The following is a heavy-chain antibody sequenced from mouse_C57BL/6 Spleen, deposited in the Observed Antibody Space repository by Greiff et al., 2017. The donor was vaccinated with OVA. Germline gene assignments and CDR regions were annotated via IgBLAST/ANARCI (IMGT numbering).Heavy chain of an antibody. J-gene: IGHJ2*01. CDR2: IYPGDGDT. V-gene: IGHV1-82*01. D-gene: IGHD4-1*02. Sequence: VKLMESGPELVKPGASVKISCKASGYAFSSSWMNWVKQRPGKGLEWIGRIYPGDGDTNYNGKFKGKATLTADKSSSTAYMQLSSLTSEDSAVYFCASQLGLDYWGQGTTLTVSS. CDR3: ASQLGLDY. CDR1: GYAFSSSW.